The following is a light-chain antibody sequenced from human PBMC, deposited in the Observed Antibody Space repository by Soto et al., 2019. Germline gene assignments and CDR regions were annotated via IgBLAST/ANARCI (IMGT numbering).Light chain of an antibody. Sequence: QSVLTQPASVSGSPGQSITISCTGTSSDVGGYNYVSWYQQHPGKAPKLMIYDVSNRPSGVSNRFSGSKSGNTASLTISGLQAEDAADYYCSSYTSSSTLFGGGNKLTV. CDR2: DVS. V-gene: IGLV2-14*01. CDR1: SSDVGGYNY. CDR3: SSYTSSSTL. J-gene: IGLJ2*01.